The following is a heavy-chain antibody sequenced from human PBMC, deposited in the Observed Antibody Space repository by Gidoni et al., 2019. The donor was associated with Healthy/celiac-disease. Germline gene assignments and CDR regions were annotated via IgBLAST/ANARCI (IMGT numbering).Heavy chain of an antibody. CDR2: ISAYNGNR. V-gene: IGHV1-18*01. CDR3: ARAGRTVAGATGAFDI. CDR1: GYTFTSHG. Sequence: VQLVQSGAEVNKPGASVKVSCKASGYTFTSHGISWVRQAPGQGLEWMGWISAYNGNRNYAQKIEGGDTMTTGTSTSTAYMELRSLRSDDTAVDYCARAGRTVAGATGAFDIWGQGTMVTVSS. D-gene: IGHD6-19*01. J-gene: IGHJ3*02.